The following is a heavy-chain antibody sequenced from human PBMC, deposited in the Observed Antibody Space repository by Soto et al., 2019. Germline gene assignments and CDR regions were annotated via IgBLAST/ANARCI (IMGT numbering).Heavy chain of an antibody. D-gene: IGHD3-22*01. V-gene: IGHV1-69*13. CDR3: AVSSVNDY. CDR2: IIPIFGTA. CDR1: GGTFSGYA. Sequence: ASVKVSCKASGGTFSGYAISWVRQAPGQGLEWMGGIIPIFGTANYAQKFQGRDTIIEDESTSTAYKELSSLRTENTTMYYCAVSSVNDYWGQGTLVTVSS. J-gene: IGHJ4*02.